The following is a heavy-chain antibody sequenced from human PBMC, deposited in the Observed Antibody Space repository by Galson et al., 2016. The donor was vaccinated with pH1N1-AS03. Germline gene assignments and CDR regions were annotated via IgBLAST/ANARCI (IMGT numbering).Heavy chain of an antibody. D-gene: IGHD1-26*01. J-gene: IGHJ1*01. CDR2: LSSSTSYI. CDR1: GFTFTNYS. Sequence: SLRLSCAASGFTFTNYSMNWVRQAPGQGLEWVSSLSSSTSYIYYGDSVKGRFTISRDNVKNSLYLQMNSLSAADTAVYYCADVGATILWGQGTLVTVSS. CDR3: ADVGATIL. V-gene: IGHV3-21*01.